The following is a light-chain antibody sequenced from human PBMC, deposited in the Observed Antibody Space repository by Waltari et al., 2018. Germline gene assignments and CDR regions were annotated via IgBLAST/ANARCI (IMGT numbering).Light chain of an antibody. CDR2: KAS. CDR3: QQYNSAPWT. CDR1: QGISSG. Sequence: DIQMTQSPSSLSASLGDRVTITCRASQGISSGLAWYQQKPGKAPNLLIYKASCLQSGVPPRFSGGGSGTDFTLTIHSLQPEDFATYYCQQYNSAPWTFGQGTKVEVK. J-gene: IGKJ1*01. V-gene: IGKV1-12*01.